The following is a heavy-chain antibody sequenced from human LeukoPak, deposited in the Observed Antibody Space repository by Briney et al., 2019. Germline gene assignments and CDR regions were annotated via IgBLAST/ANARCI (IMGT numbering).Heavy chain of an antibody. J-gene: IGHJ5*02. Sequence: GGSLRLSCVASGFTISHYWMKWVRQAPGKGLEWVANIEKDGGEKTYVDSVKGRFTISRDNAKNSIFLQMNSLRVEDMAIYYCVGDGGTDWYDPWGQGTLVSVSS. D-gene: IGHD3-16*01. CDR1: GFTISHYW. V-gene: IGHV3-7*01. CDR3: VGDGGTDWYDP. CDR2: IEKDGGEK.